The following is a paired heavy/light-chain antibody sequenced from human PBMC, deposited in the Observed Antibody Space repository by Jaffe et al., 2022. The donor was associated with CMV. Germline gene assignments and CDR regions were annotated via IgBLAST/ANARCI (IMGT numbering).Heavy chain of an antibody. Sequence: QVQLQESGPGLVKPSETLSLTCTVSGGSISNFFWSWIRQPAGKGLEWIGRFSTSGTANYNPALKSRVTMSIDTSKNRFSLKLTSLIAADTAVYYCAKEQSGPAVTVIGRWFDPWGQGILVTVSS. CDR2: FSTSGTA. J-gene: IGHJ5*02. V-gene: IGHV4-4*07. D-gene: IGHD2-21*01. CDR3: AKEQSGPAVTVIGRWFDP. CDR1: GGSISNFF.
Light chain of an antibody. J-gene: IGKJ3*01. CDR2: AAS. Sequence: DIQMTQSPSSLSASVGDRVTISCRASQSISSNLNWFQQKPGKAPKVLIYAASNLQNGVPSRFSGSGSGTDFTLTISSLQPVDFAIYYCQQSYTTPRTFGPGTKVDIK. CDR3: QQSYTTPRT. CDR1: QSISSN. V-gene: IGKV1-39*01.